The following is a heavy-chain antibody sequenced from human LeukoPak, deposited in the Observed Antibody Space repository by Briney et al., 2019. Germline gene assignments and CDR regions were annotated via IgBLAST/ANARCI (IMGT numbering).Heavy chain of an antibody. D-gene: IGHD5-24*01. CDR2: ISTSSSYI. CDR3: AKGVVGYNYADY. CDR1: GFRFSSYS. Sequence: GGSLRLSCAVSGFRFSSYSMNWVRQAPGKGLEWVSSISTSSSYIYYADSVKGRFTISRDNSKNSLYLQMNSLRTEDTALYYCAKGVVGYNYADYWGQGTLVTVSS. J-gene: IGHJ4*02. V-gene: IGHV3-21*04.